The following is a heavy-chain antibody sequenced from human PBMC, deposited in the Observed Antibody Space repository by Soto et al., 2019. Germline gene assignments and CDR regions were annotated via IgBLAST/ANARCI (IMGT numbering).Heavy chain of an antibody. CDR3: ATLDTPFAFDV. D-gene: IGHD5-18*01. V-gene: IGHV4-59*01. J-gene: IGHJ3*01. CDR1: GGSISSYY. Sequence: SETLSLTCTVSGGSISSYYWSWLRQPPGKGLEWIAYMYYSGNTNYNPSLKSRVTMAVDTSKRQFSLKLRSVTAADTAVYYCATLDTPFAFDVWGQGAMVT. CDR2: MYYSGNT.